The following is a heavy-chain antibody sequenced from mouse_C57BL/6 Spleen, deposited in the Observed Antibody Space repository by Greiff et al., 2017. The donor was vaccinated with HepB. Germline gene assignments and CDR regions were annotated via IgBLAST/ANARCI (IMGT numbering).Heavy chain of an antibody. J-gene: IGHJ3*01. V-gene: IGHV1-75*01. Sequence: QVHVKQSGPELVKPGASVKISCKASGYTFTDYYINWVKQRPGQGLEWIGWIFPGSGSTYYNEKFKGKATLNVDKSSSTAYMLLSSLTSEDSAVYFCARAGVVATKSWFAYWGQGTLVTVSA. CDR1: GYTFTDYY. CDR2: IFPGSGST. D-gene: IGHD1-1*01. CDR3: ARAGVVATKSWFAY.